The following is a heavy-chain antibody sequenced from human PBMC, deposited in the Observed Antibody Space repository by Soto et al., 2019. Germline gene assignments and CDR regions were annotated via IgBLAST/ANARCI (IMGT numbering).Heavy chain of an antibody. CDR1: GFTFSSYG. CDR3: AKGGGGGWSWAYNWFDP. D-gene: IGHD6-19*01. J-gene: IGHJ5*02. CDR2: ISYDGSKK. V-gene: IGHV3-30*18. Sequence: QVQLVESGGGVVQPGRSLRLSCTASGFTFSSYGMHWVRQAPGKGLEWVAVISYDGSKKYYADSVKGRFTISRDNSKNTLYVQMNSLRTEDTAVYYCAKGGGGGWSWAYNWFDPWGQGTLVTVSS.